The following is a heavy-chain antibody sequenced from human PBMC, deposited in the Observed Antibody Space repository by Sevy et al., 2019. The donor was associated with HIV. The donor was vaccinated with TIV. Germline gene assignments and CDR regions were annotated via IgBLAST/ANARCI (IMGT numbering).Heavy chain of an antibody. CDR3: ARGNHNGDYVTTLGVDY. Sequence: SETLSLTCAVCGGSFSGYYWSWIRQPPGKGLEWIGEINHSGSTNYNPSLKSRVTISVDTSKNQFSLKLSSVTAADTAVYYCARGNHNGDYVTTLGVDYWGQGTLVTVSS. V-gene: IGHV4-34*01. CDR1: GGSFSGYY. D-gene: IGHD4-17*01. J-gene: IGHJ4*02. CDR2: INHSGST.